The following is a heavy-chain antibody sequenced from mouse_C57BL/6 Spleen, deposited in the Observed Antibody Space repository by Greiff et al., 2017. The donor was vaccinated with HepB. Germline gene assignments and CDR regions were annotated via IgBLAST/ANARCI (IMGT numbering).Heavy chain of an antibody. D-gene: IGHD1-1*01. J-gene: IGHJ4*01. Sequence: EVQVVESGGGLVKPGGSLKLSCAASGFTFSSYAMSWVRQTPEKRLEWVATISDGGSYTYYPDNVKGRFTISRDNAKNNLYLQMSHLKSEDTAMYYCARDPELLRQSYAMDYWGQGTSVTVSS. V-gene: IGHV5-4*01. CDR1: GFTFSSYA. CDR2: ISDGGSYT. CDR3: ARDPELLRQSYAMDY.